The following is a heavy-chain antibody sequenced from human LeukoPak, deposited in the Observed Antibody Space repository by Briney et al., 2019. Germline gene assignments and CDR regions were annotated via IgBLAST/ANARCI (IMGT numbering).Heavy chain of an antibody. J-gene: IGHJ3*02. Sequence: GASVKVSCKASGYTFTSYAMNWVRQAPGQGLEWMGWINTNTGNPTYAQGFTGRFVFSLDSSVSTAYLQISSLKAEDTAVYYCAKYHSGRPYPFDILGQGTMVTVSS. CDR2: INTNTGNP. CDR1: GYTFTSYA. V-gene: IGHV7-4-1*02. D-gene: IGHD3-10*01. CDR3: AKYHSGRPYPFDI.